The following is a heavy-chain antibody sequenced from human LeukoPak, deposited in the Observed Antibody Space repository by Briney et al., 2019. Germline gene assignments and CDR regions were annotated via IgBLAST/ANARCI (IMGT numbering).Heavy chain of an antibody. J-gene: IGHJ3*02. CDR1: GGSLSSSSYY. Sequence: SETLSLTCTVSGGSLSSSSYYWGWIRQPPGKGLEWIGSIYYSGSTHYNPSLKSRVTISVDTSKNQFSLKLSSVTAADTAVYYCARRRPGIAVAGSHDAFDIWGQGTMVTVSS. V-gene: IGHV4-39*01. CDR3: ARRRPGIAVAGSHDAFDI. CDR2: IYYSGST. D-gene: IGHD6-19*01.